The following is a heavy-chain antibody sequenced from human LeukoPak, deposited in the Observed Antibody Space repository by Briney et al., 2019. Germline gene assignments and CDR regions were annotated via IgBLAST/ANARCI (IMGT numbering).Heavy chain of an antibody. J-gene: IGHJ3*02. V-gene: IGHV3-73*01. CDR3: TAYGEYDAFDI. D-gene: IGHD4-17*01. Sequence: GGSLRLSCAASGFTFSGSAMHWVRQASGKGLEWVGRIRSQANSYATAYAASVKGRFTISRDDSKNTAYLQMNSLKTEDTAVYYCTAYGEYDAFDIWGQGTMVTVSS. CDR2: IRSQANSYAT. CDR1: GFTFSGSA.